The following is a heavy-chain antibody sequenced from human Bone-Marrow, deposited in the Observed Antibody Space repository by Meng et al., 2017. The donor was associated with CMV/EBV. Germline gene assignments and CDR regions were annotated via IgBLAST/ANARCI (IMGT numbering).Heavy chain of an antibody. V-gene: IGHV1-46*01. J-gene: IGHJ5*02. CDR2: INPSGGST. Sequence: ASVKVSCKASGYTFTSYYMHWVRQDPGQGLEWMGIINPSGGSTSYAQKFQGRVTMTRDTSTSTVYMELSSLRSEDTAVYYCARDRNTRYFPLILQPSGNKQQLLPSNWFDPWGQGTLVSFSS. CDR1: GYTFTSYY. CDR3: ARDRNTRYFPLILQPSGNKQQLLPSNWFDP. D-gene: IGHD6-13*01.